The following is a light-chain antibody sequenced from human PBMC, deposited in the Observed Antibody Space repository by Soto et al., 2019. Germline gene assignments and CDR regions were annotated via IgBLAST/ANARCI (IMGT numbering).Light chain of an antibody. CDR2: GAS. CDR3: QQYNSWPRT. CDR1: QSVSSN. Sequence: EIMMTQSPATLSVSPGERATLSCRASQSVSSNLAWYQQKPGQAPRLLIYGASTRATGFPARFSGSGSGTEFTLTISSLQSEDFGVYYCQQYNSWPRTFGQGTKV. V-gene: IGKV3-15*01. J-gene: IGKJ1*01.